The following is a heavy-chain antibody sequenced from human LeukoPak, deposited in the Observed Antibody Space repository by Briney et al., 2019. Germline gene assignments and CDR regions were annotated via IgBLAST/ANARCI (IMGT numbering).Heavy chain of an antibody. CDR2: ITISGDST. D-gene: IGHD1-26*01. CDR3: AKDAGYDVGATDY. Sequence: GGPLRLSCAASGFSFSTYAMSWVRQAPGKGLEWVSTITISGDSTYYADSVKGRFTISRDNSKNTLYLQMNSQRAEDTALYYCAKDAGYDVGATDYWGQGILVIVSS. CDR1: GFSFSTYA. V-gene: IGHV3-23*01. J-gene: IGHJ4*02.